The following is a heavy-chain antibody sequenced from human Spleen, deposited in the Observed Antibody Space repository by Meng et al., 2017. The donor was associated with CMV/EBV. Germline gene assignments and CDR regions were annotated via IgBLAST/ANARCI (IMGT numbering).Heavy chain of an antibody. CDR3: ARAGAAVTTNFDF. V-gene: IGHV1-18*01. CDR1: GYKLDSYG. J-gene: IGHJ4*02. Sequence: KASGYKLDSYGITGVRQAPGQGSEWVGWVGAENGEKNKGQKYQGRVTVTADTFTNTAYMEMRSLRSDDSAMYYCARAGAAVTTNFDFWGQGTLVTVSS. D-gene: IGHD4-17*01. CDR2: VGAENGEK.